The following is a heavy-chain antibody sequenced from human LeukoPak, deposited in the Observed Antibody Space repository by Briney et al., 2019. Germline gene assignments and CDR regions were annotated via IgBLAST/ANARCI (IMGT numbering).Heavy chain of an antibody. CDR1: GYTFIGYY. J-gene: IGHJ4*02. CDR2: INPNSGGT. D-gene: IGHD5-18*01. Sequence: GASVKVSCKPSGYTFIGYYMHGVRQAPGQGLEWMGRINPNSGGTNYAQKFQGRVTMTRDTSISTAYMELSRLRSDDTAVYYCASLGYSYGYDYFDYWGQGTLVTVSS. V-gene: IGHV1-2*06. CDR3: ASLGYSYGYDYFDY.